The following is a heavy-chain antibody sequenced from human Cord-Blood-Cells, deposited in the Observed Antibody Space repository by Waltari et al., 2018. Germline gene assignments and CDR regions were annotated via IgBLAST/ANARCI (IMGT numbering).Heavy chain of an antibody. V-gene: IGHV1-18*04. J-gene: IGHJ6*03. CDR3: ARKRQPGIAARRAYYYYMDV. Sequence: QVQLVQSGAEVKKPGASVKVSCKASGYTFTSYGISWVRQAPGQGLEWMGWISAYNGNTNYAQKLQGRVTMTTDTSTSTAYMELRSLRSDDTAVYYCARKRQPGIAARRAYYYYMDVWGKGTTVTVSS. CDR2: ISAYNGNT. D-gene: IGHD6-6*01. CDR1: GYTFTSYG.